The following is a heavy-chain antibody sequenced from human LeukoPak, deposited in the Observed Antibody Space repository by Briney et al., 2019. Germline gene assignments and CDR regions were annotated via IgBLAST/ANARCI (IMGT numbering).Heavy chain of an antibody. CDR2: ISSSADTI. CDR3: VTAPTRTYSVY. Sequence: GGSLRLSCVASGFTFSDYYMSWIRQTPGKGLEWVSYISSSADTIYYTDSVKGRFTISRDNAKNSLFLQTNSLRPEDTAVYYCVTAPTRTYSVYWGQGILVTVSS. J-gene: IGHJ4*02. D-gene: IGHD2-15*01. CDR1: GFTFSDYY. V-gene: IGHV3-11*04.